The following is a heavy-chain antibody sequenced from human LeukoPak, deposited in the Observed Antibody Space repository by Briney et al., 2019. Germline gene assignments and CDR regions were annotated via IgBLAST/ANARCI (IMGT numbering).Heavy chain of an antibody. CDR1: GFTFSSYW. CDR2: IKQDGSEK. Sequence: KPGGSLRLSCAASGFTFSSYWMSWVRQAPGKGLEWVANIKQDGSEKYYVDSVKGRFTNSRDNAKNSLYLQMNSLRAEDTAVYYCARGGRGYYDGFDPWGQGTLVTVSS. J-gene: IGHJ5*02. CDR3: ARGGRGYYDGFDP. D-gene: IGHD3-22*01. V-gene: IGHV3-7*01.